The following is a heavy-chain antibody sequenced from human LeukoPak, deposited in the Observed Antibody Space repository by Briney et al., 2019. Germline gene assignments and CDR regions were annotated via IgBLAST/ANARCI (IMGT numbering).Heavy chain of an antibody. CDR3: VKGTKLAVAANNYFDY. Sequence: GGSLRLSCAASGFTFTGHNMNWVRQAPGKGLEWVSFVSISSGTIYYADSVKGRFSISRDNAKSSLDLQMNSLRAEDTAVYYCVKGTKLAVAANNYFDYWGQGTLLTVSS. J-gene: IGHJ4*02. CDR2: VSISSGTI. D-gene: IGHD2-15*01. CDR1: GFTFTGHN. V-gene: IGHV3-48*04.